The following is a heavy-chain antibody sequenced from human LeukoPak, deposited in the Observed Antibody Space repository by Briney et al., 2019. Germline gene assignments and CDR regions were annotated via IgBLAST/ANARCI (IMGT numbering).Heavy chain of an antibody. D-gene: IGHD3-10*01. V-gene: IGHV4-4*07. CDR2: IYTKGNT. Sequence: SETLSLTCTVSGGSISSYYWSWVRQPAGKGLEWIGRIYTKGNTNYNPSLKSRVTMSVDTSENRFSLKLSSVTAADTAVYYCAREGNGPGSGSYYKGANYHYYAMDVWGQGTTVTVSS. CDR3: AREGNGPGSGSYYKGANYHYYAMDV. J-gene: IGHJ6*02. CDR1: GGSISSYY.